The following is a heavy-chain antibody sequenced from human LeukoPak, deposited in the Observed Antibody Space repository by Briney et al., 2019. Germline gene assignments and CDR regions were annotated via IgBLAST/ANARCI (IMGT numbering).Heavy chain of an antibody. V-gene: IGHV4-61*02. Sequence: SQTLSLTCTVSGGSISSGSYYWSWIRQPAGKGLEWIGRIYTSGSTNYNPSLKSRVTISVDTSKNQFSLKLSSVTAADTAVYYCARRLGFGELHWFDPWGQGTLVTVSS. CDR2: IYTSGST. CDR3: ARRLGFGELHWFDP. D-gene: IGHD3-10*01. J-gene: IGHJ5*02. CDR1: GGSISSGSYY.